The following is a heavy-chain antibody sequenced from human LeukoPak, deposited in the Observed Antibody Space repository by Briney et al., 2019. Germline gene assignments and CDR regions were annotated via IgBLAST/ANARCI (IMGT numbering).Heavy chain of an antibody. V-gene: IGHV4-34*01. D-gene: IGHD6-19*01. Sequence: SEALSLTCAVYGGSFSGYYWSWIRQPPGKGLEWIGEINHSGSTNYNPSLKSRVTISVDTSKNKFSLKLSSVTAADTAVYYCARMGRQWLVPGSGFFDYWGRGTLVTVSS. CDR1: GGSFSGYY. CDR3: ARMGRQWLVPGSGFFDY. J-gene: IGHJ4*02. CDR2: INHSGST.